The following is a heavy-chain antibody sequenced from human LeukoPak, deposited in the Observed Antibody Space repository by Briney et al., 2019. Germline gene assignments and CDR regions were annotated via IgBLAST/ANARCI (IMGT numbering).Heavy chain of an antibody. D-gene: IGHD6-13*01. CDR2: IYPGDSDT. J-gene: IGHJ5*02. CDR3: ARRLYRSSWSSYWFDP. V-gene: IGHV5-51*01. CDR1: GYSFTSYW. Sequence: GESLKISCKGSGYSFTSYWIGWVRQMPGKGLEWMGIIYPGDSDTRYSPSFQGQVTISADKSISTAYLQWSSLKASDTAMYYCARRLYRSSWSSYWFDPWGQGTLVTVSS.